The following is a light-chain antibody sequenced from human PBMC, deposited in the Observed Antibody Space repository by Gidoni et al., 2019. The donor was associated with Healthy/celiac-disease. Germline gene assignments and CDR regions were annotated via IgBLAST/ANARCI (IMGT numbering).Light chain of an antibody. CDR2: DAS. CDR3: QQRRNWPLT. J-gene: IGKJ4*01. Sequence: EIVLTQSPATLSLSPGERATLSCRASQSVSSYLAWYQQKPGQAPRLLSYDASNRATGLPARFSGSGSGTDFTLNISSLEAEDFAVYYCQQRRNWPLTFGGGTKVEIK. V-gene: IGKV3-11*01. CDR1: QSVSSY.